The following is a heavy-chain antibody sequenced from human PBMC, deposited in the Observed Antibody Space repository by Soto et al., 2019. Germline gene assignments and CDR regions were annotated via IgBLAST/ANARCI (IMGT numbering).Heavy chain of an antibody. CDR3: ARDSPGSSFFDY. Sequence: SETLSLTCTVSGGSISSYYCSWIRQPPGKGPEWNGDIYYSGSTNYNPSLKSRVTISVDTSKNQFSLKLSSVTAADTAVYYCARDSPGSSFFDYWGQGTLVTVSS. J-gene: IGHJ4*02. D-gene: IGHD6-19*01. V-gene: IGHV4-59*01. CDR1: GGSISSYY. CDR2: IYYSGST.